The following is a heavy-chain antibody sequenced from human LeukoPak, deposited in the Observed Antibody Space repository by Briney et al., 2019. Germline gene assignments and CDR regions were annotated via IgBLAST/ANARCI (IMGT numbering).Heavy chain of an antibody. CDR1: GFTFSSYS. CDR3: AKDLKSRWSVYDALDI. CDR2: ISSSGTYK. D-gene: IGHD6-13*01. J-gene: IGHJ3*02. V-gene: IGHV3-21*04. Sequence: GGSLRLPCAVSGFTFSSYSMSWVHQAPGKGLEWVSSISSSGTYKYYADSVKGRFTISRDNAKNSLYLQMNSLRAEDTAVYYCAKDLKSRWSVYDALDIWGQGTMFTVSS.